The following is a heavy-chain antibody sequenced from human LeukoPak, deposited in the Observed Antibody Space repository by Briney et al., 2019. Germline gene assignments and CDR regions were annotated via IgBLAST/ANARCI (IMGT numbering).Heavy chain of an antibody. CDR1: GFTFSDHY. Sequence: GGSLRLSCAASGFTFSDHYMDWVRQAPGKGLEWVSAITGSGDSTYYADSVKGRFTISRDNSKNTLYLQMNSLRAEDTAVYYCAKHSGGDILTVFDYWGQGTLVTVSS. V-gene: IGHV3-23*01. J-gene: IGHJ4*02. D-gene: IGHD3-9*01. CDR3: AKHSGGDILTVFDY. CDR2: ITGSGDST.